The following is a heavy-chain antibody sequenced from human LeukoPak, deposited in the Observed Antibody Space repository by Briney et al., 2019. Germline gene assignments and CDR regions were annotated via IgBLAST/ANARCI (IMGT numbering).Heavy chain of an antibody. CDR3: ARALGAFDI. CDR1: GGSISSSPYY. CDR2: ISQNGDS. Sequence: SETLSLTCTVSGGSISSSPYYWSWIRQSPGKGLEWIAEISQNGDSNYNMSLKSRVTISLDKSKNQVSLKLNSVTAADTAVYYCARALGAFDIWGQGTMVTVSS. V-gene: IGHV4-61*05. J-gene: IGHJ3*02.